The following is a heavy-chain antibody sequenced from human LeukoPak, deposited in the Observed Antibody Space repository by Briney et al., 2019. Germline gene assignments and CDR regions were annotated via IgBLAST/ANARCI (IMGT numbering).Heavy chain of an antibody. V-gene: IGHV3-43*02. J-gene: IGHJ6*02. CDR2: ISGDGGST. D-gene: IGHD3-9*01. CDR3: AKWGRYFDFGPTGDGMDV. Sequence: QPGGSLRLSCAASGFTFDDYAMHWVRQAPGKGLEWVSLISGDGGSTYYADSVKGRFTISRDNSKNSLYLQMNSLRTEDTALYYCAKWGRYFDFGPTGDGMDVWGQGTTVTVSS. CDR1: GFTFDDYA.